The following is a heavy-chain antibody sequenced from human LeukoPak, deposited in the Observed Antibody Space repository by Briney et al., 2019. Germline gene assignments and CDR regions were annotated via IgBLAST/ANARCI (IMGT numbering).Heavy chain of an antibody. CDR3: ARDTYDSSGYFDY. CDR1: GYTFTSYD. CDR2: MNPNSGNT. V-gene: IGHV1-8*02. Sequence: ASVTVSCKASGYTFTSYDINWVRQAPGQGLEWMGWMNPNSGNTGYAQKFQGRVTMTRDTSISTAYMELSRLRSDDTAVYYCARDTYDSSGYFDYWGQGTLVTVSS. J-gene: IGHJ4*02. D-gene: IGHD3-22*01.